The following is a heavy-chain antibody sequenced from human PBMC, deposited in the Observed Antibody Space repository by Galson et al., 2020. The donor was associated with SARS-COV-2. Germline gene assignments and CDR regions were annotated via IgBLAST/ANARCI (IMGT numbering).Heavy chain of an antibody. CDR3: ARRTTYSGSWDFDY. J-gene: IGHJ4*02. CDR1: GGTISTSTYD. V-gene: IGHV4-39*01. CDR2: IYSSGST. D-gene: IGHD6-13*01. Sequence: SETLSLTCSVSGGTISTSTYDWGWIRQPPGKGLEWIGTIYSSGSTYYNPSLKSRVTIFVDASKNQFSLKLSSATATDTAVYYCARRTTYSGSWDFDYWGQGTLVTVSS.